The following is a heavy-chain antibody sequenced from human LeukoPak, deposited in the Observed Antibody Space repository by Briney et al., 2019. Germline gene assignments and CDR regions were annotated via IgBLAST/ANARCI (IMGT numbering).Heavy chain of an antibody. Sequence: PGGSLRLSCAASGFIFSSYAMSWVRQAPGKGLEWVSSISGSGSSTYYADSVKGRFTISRDNSKNTLYLQMNSLRAEDTAVYYCAKDPDIPMAPGYYFDCWGQGTLVTVSS. CDR2: ISGSGSST. J-gene: IGHJ4*02. CDR1: GFIFSSYA. CDR3: AKDPDIPMAPGYYFDC. D-gene: IGHD5-18*01. V-gene: IGHV3-23*01.